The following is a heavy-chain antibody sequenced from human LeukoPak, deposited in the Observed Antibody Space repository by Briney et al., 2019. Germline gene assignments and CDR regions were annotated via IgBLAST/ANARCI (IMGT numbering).Heavy chain of an antibody. V-gene: IGHV1-69*05. Sequence: GASVKVSCKASGGTFSSYAISWVRQAPGQGLEWMGRTIPIFGTANYAQKFQGRVTITTDESTSTAYMELSSLRSEDTAVYYCARSEQLQYYFDYWGQGTLVTVSS. J-gene: IGHJ4*02. CDR3: ARSEQLQYYFDY. D-gene: IGHD6-6*01. CDR1: GGTFSSYA. CDR2: TIPIFGTA.